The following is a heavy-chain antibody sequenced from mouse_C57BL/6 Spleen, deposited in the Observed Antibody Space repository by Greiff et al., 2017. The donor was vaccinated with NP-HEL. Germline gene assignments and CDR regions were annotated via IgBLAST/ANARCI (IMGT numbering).Heavy chain of an antibody. CDR3: ARLDYERAMDY. V-gene: IGHV1-61*01. J-gene: IGHJ4*01. CDR1: GYTFTSYW. D-gene: IGHD2-4*01. Sequence: QVQLQQPGAELVRPGSSVKLSCKASGYTFTSYWMDWVKQRPGQGLEWIGNIYPSDSETHYNQKFKDKATLTVAKSSSTPYMQLSSLTSEDSAVYYCARLDYERAMDYWGQGTSVTVSS. CDR2: IYPSDSET.